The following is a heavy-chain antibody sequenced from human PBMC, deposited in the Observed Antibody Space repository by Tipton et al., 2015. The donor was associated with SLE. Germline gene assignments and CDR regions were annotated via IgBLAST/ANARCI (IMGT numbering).Heavy chain of an antibody. D-gene: IGHD2-15*01. Sequence: TLSLTCTVSGGSISSGSYYWSWIRQPAGKGLEWIGHIYTSGSTNYNPSLKSRVTISVDTSKDQFSLKLSSVTAADTAVYYCARGIRAWGQGTLVTVSS. V-gene: IGHV4-61*09. CDR1: GGSISSGSYY. CDR2: IYTSGST. J-gene: IGHJ5*02. CDR3: ARGIRA.